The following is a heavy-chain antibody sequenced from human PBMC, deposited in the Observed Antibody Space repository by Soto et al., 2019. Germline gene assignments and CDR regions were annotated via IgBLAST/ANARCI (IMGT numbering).Heavy chain of an antibody. J-gene: IGHJ4*02. D-gene: IGHD2-21*01. CDR2: IYYSGST. CDR3: ARDCADNSDGDEYDY. V-gene: IGHV4-30-4*01. CDR1: GGSISSGDYY. Sequence: PSETLSLSCTVSGGSISSGDYYWSWIRQPPGKGLEWIGYIYYSGSTYYNPSLKSRVTISVDMSKNQFSLMVNSVTAADTAVYYCARDCADNSDGDEYDYWGQRSLVTVSA.